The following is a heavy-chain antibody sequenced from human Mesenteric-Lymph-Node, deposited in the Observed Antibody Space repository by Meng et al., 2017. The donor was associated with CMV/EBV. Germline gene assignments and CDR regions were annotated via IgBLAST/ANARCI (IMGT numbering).Heavy chain of an antibody. D-gene: IGHD3-10*01. Sequence: QLQLQESGPGLVKPSETLSLTCTFPGGSISSSSYYWGWIRQPPGKGLEWIGSIYYSGSTYYNPSLKSRVTISVDTSKNQFSLKLSSVTAADTAVYYCARPHYYGSGSSPWFDPWGQGTLVTVSS. CDR1: GGSISSSSYY. CDR2: IYYSGST. V-gene: IGHV4-39*01. J-gene: IGHJ5*02. CDR3: ARPHYYGSGSSPWFDP.